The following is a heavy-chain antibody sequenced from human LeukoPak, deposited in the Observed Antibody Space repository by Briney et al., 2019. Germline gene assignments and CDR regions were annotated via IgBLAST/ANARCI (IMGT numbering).Heavy chain of an antibody. Sequence: PGGSLRLSCVGSGFTFRSHAMSWVRQAPEKGLEFVSGIYENGGTTYYADSVKGRFTISRDNSKNTLYLQMNSLRAEDTAVYYCAKEGFGGSYFDYWGQGTLVTVSS. D-gene: IGHD3-10*01. V-gene: IGHV3-23*01. CDR3: AKEGFGGSYFDY. J-gene: IGHJ4*02. CDR1: GFTFRSHA. CDR2: IYENGGTT.